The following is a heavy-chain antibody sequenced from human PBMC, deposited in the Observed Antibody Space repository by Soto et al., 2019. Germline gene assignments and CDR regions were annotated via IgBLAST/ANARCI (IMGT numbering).Heavy chain of an antibody. J-gene: IGHJ6*03. V-gene: IGHV4-59*01. Sequence: SETLSLTCTVSGGSISSYYWSWIRQPPGKGLEWIGYIYYSGSTNYNPSLKSRVTISVDTSKNQFSLKLSSVTAADTAVYYCARTSRDIAAADYYYYYMDVWGKGTTVTVSS. CDR1: GGSISSYY. CDR2: IYYSGST. D-gene: IGHD6-13*01. CDR3: ARTSRDIAAADYYYYYMDV.